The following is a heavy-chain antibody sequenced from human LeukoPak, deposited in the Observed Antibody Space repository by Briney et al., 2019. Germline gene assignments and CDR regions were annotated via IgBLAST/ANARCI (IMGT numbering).Heavy chain of an antibody. CDR2: IYTSGST. Sequence: SETLSLTCTVSGGSISSGSYYWSWIRQAAGKGLEWIGRIYTSGSTNYNPALKSRVTISVDTSKNQFSLKLSSVTAADTAVYHCARAGYSYGYTYYYYHMDVWGKGTTVTVSS. D-gene: IGHD5-18*01. J-gene: IGHJ6*03. CDR1: GGSISSGSYY. V-gene: IGHV4-61*02. CDR3: ARAGYSYGYTYYYYHMDV.